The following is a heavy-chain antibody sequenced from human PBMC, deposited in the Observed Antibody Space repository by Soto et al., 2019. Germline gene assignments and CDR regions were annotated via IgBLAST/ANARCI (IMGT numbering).Heavy chain of an antibody. CDR1: GYTFTSYA. CDR3: ARWGGSGSYHSDY. D-gene: IGHD3-10*01. CDR2: INAGNGNT. V-gene: IGHV1-3*01. Sequence: ASVKVSCKASGYTFTSYAMHWVRQAPGQRLEWMGWINAGNGNTKYSQKFQGRVTITRDTSTSTVYMELSSLRSEDTAVYYCARWGGSGSYHSDYWGQGTLVTVSS. J-gene: IGHJ4*02.